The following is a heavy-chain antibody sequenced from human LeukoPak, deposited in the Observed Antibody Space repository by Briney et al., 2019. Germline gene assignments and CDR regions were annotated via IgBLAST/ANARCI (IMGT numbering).Heavy chain of an antibody. J-gene: IGHJ5*02. V-gene: IGHV3-21*01. D-gene: IGHD2-15*01. CDR1: GFTFSSYS. CDR2: ISSSSSYI. Sequence: PGGSLRLSCAASGFTFSSYSMNWVRQAPGKGLEWVSSISSSSSYIYYADSVKGRFTISRDNAKNSLYLQMNSLRAEDTAVYYCVVVVVAAINWFDPWGQGNLVTVSS. CDR3: VVVVVAAINWFDP.